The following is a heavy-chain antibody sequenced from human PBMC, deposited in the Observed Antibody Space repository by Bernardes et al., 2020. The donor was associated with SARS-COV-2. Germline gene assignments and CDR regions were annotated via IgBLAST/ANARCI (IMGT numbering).Heavy chain of an antibody. D-gene: IGHD3-22*01. V-gene: IGHV1-18*01. CDR2: ISTYNGDT. Sequence: SVKVSCKSSGYTFTSHGITGVRQPPVRGLAWMACISTYNGDTKYAQKLQGRVTMTTDTSTSTAYMELRSLSSDDTAFYYCARGSGYYTYWGQGTLVTVSS. CDR1: GYTFTSHG. CDR3: ARGSGYYTY. J-gene: IGHJ4*02.